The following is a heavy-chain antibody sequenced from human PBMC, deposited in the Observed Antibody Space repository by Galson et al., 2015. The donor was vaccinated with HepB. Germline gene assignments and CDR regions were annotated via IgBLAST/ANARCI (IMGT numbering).Heavy chain of an antibody. J-gene: IGHJ4*02. Sequence: QSGAEVKKPGESLKISCKGSGYSFTSYWIGWVRQMPGKGLEWMGIIYPGDSDTRYSPSFQGQVTISADKSISTAYLQWSSLKASDTAMYYCARRGPGYDSSGYLYYFDYWGQGTLVTVSS. CDR3: ARRGPGYDSSGYLYYFDY. V-gene: IGHV5-51*01. CDR2: IYPGDSDT. D-gene: IGHD3-22*01. CDR1: GYSFTSYW.